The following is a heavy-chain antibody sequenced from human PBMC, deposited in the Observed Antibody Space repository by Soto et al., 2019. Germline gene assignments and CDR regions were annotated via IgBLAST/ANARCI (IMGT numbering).Heavy chain of an antibody. V-gene: IGHV3-48*03. CDR3: ARALPYDSSGYGAFDI. D-gene: IGHD3-22*01. J-gene: IGHJ3*02. CDR1: GFTFSSYE. CDR2: ISSSGSTI. Sequence: SLRLSCAASGFTFSSYEMNWVRQAPGKGLEWVSYISSSGSTIYYADSVKGRFTISRDNAKNSLYLQMNSLRAEDTAVYYCARALPYDSSGYGAFDIWGQGTMVTVSS.